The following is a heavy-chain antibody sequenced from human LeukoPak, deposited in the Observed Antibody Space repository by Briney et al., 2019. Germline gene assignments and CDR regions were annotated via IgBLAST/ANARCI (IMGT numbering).Heavy chain of an antibody. V-gene: IGHV3-74*01. D-gene: IGHD4-11*01. CDR2: INSDGSST. Sequence: GGALRLSCAASGFTISSFWVHWVRQAPGKGLVWVSRINSDGSSTSYVDSVKGRFTISRDNAKNTLYLQMNNLRADDTAVYYCARGAYSFDCWGQGTLVTVSS. CDR1: GFTISSFW. CDR3: ARGAYSFDC. J-gene: IGHJ4*02.